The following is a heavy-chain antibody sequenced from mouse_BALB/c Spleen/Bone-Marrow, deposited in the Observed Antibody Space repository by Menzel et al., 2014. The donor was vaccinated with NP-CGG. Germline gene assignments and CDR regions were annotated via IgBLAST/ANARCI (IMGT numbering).Heavy chain of an antibody. CDR1: GYVLSSYW. V-gene: IGHV1-80*01. Sequence: QVQLQQSGAELVRPGSSVKISCKASGYVLSSYWMIWVRQRPGQGLEWIGQIYPGDGDTNYNGKFKGKATLTADKSSSTAYMQLSSLTSEDSAVYFCARSGYGSNYDYWGQGTTLTVSS. CDR3: ARSGYGSNYDY. J-gene: IGHJ2*01. CDR2: IYPGDGDT. D-gene: IGHD1-1*01.